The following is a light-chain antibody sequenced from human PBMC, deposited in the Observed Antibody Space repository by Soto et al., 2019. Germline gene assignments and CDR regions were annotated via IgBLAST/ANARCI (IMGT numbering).Light chain of an antibody. J-gene: IGKJ1*01. Sequence: DIQMTQSPHFVSASIGDRVTITCRASQGISSWLAWYRQRPGKAPELLIFDASTLENGVPSRFSGSGSGTEFSLTINSLQPEDFATYYCQQGNAFPWTFGQGTKVEI. CDR2: DAS. CDR1: QGISSW. V-gene: IGKV1-12*01. CDR3: QQGNAFPWT.